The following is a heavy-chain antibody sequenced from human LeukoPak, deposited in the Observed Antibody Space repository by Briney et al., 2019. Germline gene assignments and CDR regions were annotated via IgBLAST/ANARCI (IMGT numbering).Heavy chain of an antibody. D-gene: IGHD1-1*01. CDR3: ARETSDRYRNTFDI. CDR2: ITASGGTT. J-gene: IGHJ3*02. Sequence: GGSLRLSCAASGFTFSSYAMDWVRQAPGKGLESVSAITASGGTTFYTDFAKGRFTISRDNSENTLYLQMNSLGAEDTAVYYCARETSDRYRNTFDIWGQGTMVTVSS. V-gene: IGHV3-23*01. CDR1: GFTFSSYA.